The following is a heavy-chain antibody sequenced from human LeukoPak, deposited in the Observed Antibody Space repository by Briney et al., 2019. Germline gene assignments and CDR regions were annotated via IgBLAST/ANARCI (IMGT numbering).Heavy chain of an antibody. J-gene: IGHJ4*02. Sequence: ASVKVSCKASGYTFTGYYIHWVRQAPGQGLECMGRINPNSGGTNYEQKFQGRVTMTRDTSISTAYMELSRLRSDDTAIYYCARDRGSGYDFDYWGPGTLVTVSS. D-gene: IGHD5-12*01. CDR1: GYTFTGYY. CDR2: INPNSGGT. CDR3: ARDRGSGYDFDY. V-gene: IGHV1-2*06.